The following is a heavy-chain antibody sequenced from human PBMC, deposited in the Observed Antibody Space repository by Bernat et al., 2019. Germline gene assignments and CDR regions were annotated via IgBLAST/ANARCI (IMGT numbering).Heavy chain of an antibody. J-gene: IGHJ4*02. CDR2: ISSSSSYI. V-gene: IGHV3-21*01. CDR3: ARDEWELLQGDY. Sequence: EVQLVESGGGLVQPGGSLRLSCAASGFTVSSNYMSWVRQAPGKGLEWVSSISSSSSYIYYADSVKGRFTISRDNAKNSLYLQMNSRRAEDTAVYYCARDEWELLQGDYWGQGTLVTVSS. D-gene: IGHD1-26*01. CDR1: GFTVSSNY.